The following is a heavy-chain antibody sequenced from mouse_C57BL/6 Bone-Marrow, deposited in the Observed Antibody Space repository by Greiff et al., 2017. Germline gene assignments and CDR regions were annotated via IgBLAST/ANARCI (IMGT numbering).Heavy chain of an antibody. Sequence: EVQVVESGAELVRPGASVKLSCTASGFNIKDDYMHWVKQRPEQGLAWIGWIDPENGDTEYASKFQGKATITADTSSNTAYLQLSSLTSEDTAVXYCTNDYGPNYYAMDYWGQGTSVTVSS. D-gene: IGHD2-4*01. CDR3: TNDYGPNYYAMDY. CDR1: GFNIKDDY. J-gene: IGHJ4*01. V-gene: IGHV14-4*01. CDR2: IDPENGDT.